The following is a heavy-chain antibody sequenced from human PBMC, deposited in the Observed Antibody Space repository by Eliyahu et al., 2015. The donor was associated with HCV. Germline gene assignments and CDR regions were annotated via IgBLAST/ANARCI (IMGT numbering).Heavy chain of an antibody. CDR3: ARDPGSSSGWYLDAFDI. Sequence: NWIRQSPSRGLEWLGRTYYRSKWYNDYAVSVKSRITINPDTSKNQFSLQLNSVTPEDTAVYYCARDPGSSSGWYLDAFDIWGQGTMVTVSS. D-gene: IGHD6-19*01. V-gene: IGHV6-1*01. J-gene: IGHJ3*02. CDR2: TYYRSKWYN.